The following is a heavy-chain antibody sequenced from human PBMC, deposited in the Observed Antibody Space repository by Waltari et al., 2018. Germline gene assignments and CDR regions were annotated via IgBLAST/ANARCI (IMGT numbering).Heavy chain of an antibody. CDR1: VDSIRNSNDY. CDR2: IYYTKYT. Sequence: QLQLQESGPGLVKPSETLSLTCTVSVDSIRNSNDYWGWIHQPPGKGLEWIGSIYYTKYTYYNPSLKSRVTLSLDTSKNQFSLSLNSVAAADTAVYYCARLSLAAGHLIDYWGQGTLVTVSS. J-gene: IGHJ4*02. CDR3: ARLSLAAGHLIDY. V-gene: IGHV4-39*01. D-gene: IGHD6-13*01.